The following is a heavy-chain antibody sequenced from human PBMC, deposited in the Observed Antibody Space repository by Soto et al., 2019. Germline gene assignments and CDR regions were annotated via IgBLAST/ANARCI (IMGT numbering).Heavy chain of an antibody. CDR2: IYYSGST. CDR1: GGSISSGDYY. V-gene: IGHV4-30-4*01. D-gene: IGHD5-12*01. Sequence: QVQLQESGPGLVKPSQTLSLTCTVSGGSISSGDYYWSWIRQPPGKGLAWIGYIYYSGSTYYNPSLTSRVTLSVDTSQHQFSLKLSAVTAADTAVYYCARGYSGYDSHFDYWGQGTLVTVSS. CDR3: ARGYSGYDSHFDY. J-gene: IGHJ4*02.